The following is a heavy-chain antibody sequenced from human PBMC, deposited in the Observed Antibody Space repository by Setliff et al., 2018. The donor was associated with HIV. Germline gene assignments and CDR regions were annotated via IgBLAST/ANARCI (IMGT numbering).Heavy chain of an antibody. CDR1: GFSFSIYE. D-gene: IGHD1-26*01. V-gene: IGHV3-7*01. CDR2: IKQDGSEK. Sequence: GGSLRLSCAASGFSFSIYEMNWVRQAPGKGLEWVANIKQDGSEKDYVDSVKGRFTISRDNAKSSLYLQMNSLRAEDTAVYYCARVKPHLRRSGSYWIVDYWGQGTLVTVSS. CDR3: ARVKPHLRRSGSYWIVDY. J-gene: IGHJ4*02.